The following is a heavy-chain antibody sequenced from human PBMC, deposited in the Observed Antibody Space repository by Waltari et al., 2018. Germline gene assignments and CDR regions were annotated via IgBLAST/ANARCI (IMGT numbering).Heavy chain of an antibody. Sequence: VHLLQSGAEVKEPGSSVKVSCKVSGGTFNNSGISWVRQAPGQGLEWMGGVIPGLGAANYAQKFQGRVTISADESSGTAYMEMSSLRSGDTAIYFCAFDTSGSEDYFDFWGQGTLVTVSS. J-gene: IGHJ4*02. CDR1: GGTFNNSG. D-gene: IGHD3-10*01. CDR3: AFDTSGSEDYFDF. V-gene: IGHV1-69*01. CDR2: VIPGLGAA.